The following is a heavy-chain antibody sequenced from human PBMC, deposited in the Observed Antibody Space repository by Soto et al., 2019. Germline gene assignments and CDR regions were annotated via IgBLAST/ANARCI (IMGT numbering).Heavy chain of an antibody. CDR2: IIPIFGTA. J-gene: IGHJ6*02. CDR3: AKVRYSSPMGYYYGMDV. D-gene: IGHD6-19*01. V-gene: IGHV1-69*13. CDR1: GGTFSKFI. Sequence: SVKVSCKASGGTFSKFIVTWVRQAPGLGLEWVGGIIPIFGTANYAQKFQGRVTITADESTSTSYMEVNNLRSEDTAVYYCAKVRYSSPMGYYYGMDVWGQGTTVTVSS.